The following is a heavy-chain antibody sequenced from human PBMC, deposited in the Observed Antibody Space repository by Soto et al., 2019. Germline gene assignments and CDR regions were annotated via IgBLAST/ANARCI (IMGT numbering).Heavy chain of an antibody. V-gene: IGHV4-38-2*01. CDR2: IYHSGST. Sequence: SETLSLTCAVSGYSISSGYYWGWIRQPPGKGLEWNGSIYHSGSTYYNPPLKSRVTISVDTSKNQFSLKLSSVTAADTAVYYCARVLSEWELPNGNWFDPWGQGTLVTVS. CDR1: GYSISSGYY. CDR3: ARVLSEWELPNGNWFDP. D-gene: IGHD1-26*01. J-gene: IGHJ5*02.